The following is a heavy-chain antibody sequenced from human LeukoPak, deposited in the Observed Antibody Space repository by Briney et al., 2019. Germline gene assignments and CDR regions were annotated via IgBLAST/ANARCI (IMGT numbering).Heavy chain of an antibody. CDR1: GGSISSYY. D-gene: IGHD3-3*01. J-gene: IGHJ5*02. Sequence: SSETLSLTCTVSGGSISSYYRSWIRQPPGKGLEWIGYIYYSGSTNYNPSLKSRVTISVDTSKNQFSLKLSSVTAADTAVYYCARSPITIFGVVTGFDPWGQGTLVTVSS. CDR2: IYYSGST. V-gene: IGHV4-59*01. CDR3: ARSPITIFGVVTGFDP.